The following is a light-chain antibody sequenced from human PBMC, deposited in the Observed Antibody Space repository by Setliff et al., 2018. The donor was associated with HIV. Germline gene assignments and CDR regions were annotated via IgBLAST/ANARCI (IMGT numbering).Light chain of an antibody. CDR1: NSSIGPNP. CDR3: ASWDDSLKGDV. J-gene: IGLJ1*01. Sequence: QSVLTQPPSASGTPGQRVTMYCSGSNSSIGPNPVNWYQQLPGAAPKLLIYTTSHRPSGVPDRFSASKSGTSASLAISGLRSEDEGDYYCASWDDSLKGDVFGTGTKVTVL. CDR2: TTS. V-gene: IGLV1-44*01.